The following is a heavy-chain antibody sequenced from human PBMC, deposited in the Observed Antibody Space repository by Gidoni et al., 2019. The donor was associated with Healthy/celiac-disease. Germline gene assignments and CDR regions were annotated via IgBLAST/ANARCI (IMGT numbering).Heavy chain of an antibody. Sequence: EVQLVESGGGLVQPGRSLRLSCAASGFPFDDYAMHWVRQAPGKGLEWVSGISWNSGSIGYADSVKGRFTISRDNAKNSLYLQMNSLRAEDTALYYCAKAQYSSSWYFADYWGQGTLVTVSS. CDR3: AKAQYSSSWYFADY. D-gene: IGHD6-13*01. J-gene: IGHJ4*02. CDR1: GFPFDDYA. V-gene: IGHV3-9*01. CDR2: ISWNSGSI.